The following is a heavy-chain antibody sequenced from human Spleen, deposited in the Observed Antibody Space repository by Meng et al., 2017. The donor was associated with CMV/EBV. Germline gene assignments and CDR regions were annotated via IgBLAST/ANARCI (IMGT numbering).Heavy chain of an antibody. J-gene: IGHJ4*02. CDR1: GFTFSSYS. Sequence: GESLKISCAASGFTFSSYSMNWVRQAPGKGLEWVAVISYDGSNKYYADSVKGRFTISRDNSKNTLYLQMNSLRAEDTAVYYCARDLYSGGSSWYDVNYWGQGTLVTVSS. D-gene: IGHD6-13*01. CDR3: ARDLYSGGSSWYDVNY. CDR2: ISYDGSNK. V-gene: IGHV3-30*03.